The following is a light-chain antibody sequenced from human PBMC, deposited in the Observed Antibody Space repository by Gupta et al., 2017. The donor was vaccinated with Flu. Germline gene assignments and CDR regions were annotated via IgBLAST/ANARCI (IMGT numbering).Light chain of an antibody. J-gene: IGLJ3*02. CDR1: ELGRKS. CDR2: DDT. V-gene: IGLV3-21*02. CDR3: QVLDTVSGRWV. Sequence: SYVLAQPPSVSAAPGQTARITCGGNELGRKSVPWYHQKSCQAPVLLFYDDTDRPSAIPERFSGSNSVNTATLTISRVEVGDDADFYCQVLDTVSGRWVFGGGTRLTVL.